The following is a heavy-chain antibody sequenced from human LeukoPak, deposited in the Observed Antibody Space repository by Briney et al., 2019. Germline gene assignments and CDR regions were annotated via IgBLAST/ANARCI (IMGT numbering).Heavy chain of an antibody. D-gene: IGHD2-2*01. CDR2: ISGSGGST. CDR3: AKLPAVIRTLDY. CDR1: GFTFSSYA. V-gene: IGHV3-23*01. J-gene: IGHJ4*02. Sequence: GGSLRLSCAASGFTFSSYAMSWVRQAPGKGLEWVSAISGSGGSTYYADSVKGRFTISRDNSKNTLYLQMNSLRAEDTALYYCAKLPAVIRTLDYWGQGTLVTVSS.